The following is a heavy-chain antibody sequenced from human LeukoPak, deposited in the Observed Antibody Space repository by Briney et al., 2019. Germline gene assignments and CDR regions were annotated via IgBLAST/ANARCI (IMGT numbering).Heavy chain of an antibody. V-gene: IGHV3-30*02. CDR1: GFTFSSYG. CDR3: ARALHRGDYVWGSIDFDY. CDR2: IRYDGSNK. Sequence: PGGSLRLSCAASGFTFSSYGMHWVRQAPGKGLEWVAFIRYDGSNKYYADSVKGRFTISRDNAKNTLYLQMDSLRAEDTAVYYCARALHRGDYVWGSIDFDYWGQGTLVTVSS. D-gene: IGHD3-16*01. J-gene: IGHJ4*02.